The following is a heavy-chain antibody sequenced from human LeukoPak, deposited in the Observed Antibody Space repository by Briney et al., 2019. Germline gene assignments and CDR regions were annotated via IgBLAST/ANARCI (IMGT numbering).Heavy chain of an antibody. Sequence: GGSLRLSCAASGFTFSSYSMNWVRQAPGKGLEWVSYISSSSTIYYADSVKGRFTISRDNAKNSLYLQMNSLRDEDTAVYYCARGWYQLPGYWGQGTLVTVSS. CDR3: ARGWYQLPGY. V-gene: IGHV3-48*02. CDR2: ISSSSTI. CDR1: GFTFSSYS. D-gene: IGHD2-2*01. J-gene: IGHJ4*02.